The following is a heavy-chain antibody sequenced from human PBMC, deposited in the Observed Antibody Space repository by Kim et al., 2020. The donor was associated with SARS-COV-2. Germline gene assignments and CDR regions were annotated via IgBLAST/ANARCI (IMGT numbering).Heavy chain of an antibody. V-gene: IGHV4-59*08. D-gene: IGHD3-22*01. Sequence: SETLSLTCTVSGGSISSYYWSWIRQPPGKGLEWIGYIYYSGSTNYNPSLKSRVTISVDTSKNQFSLKLSSVTAADPAVYYCARHYYDSSGYSSLYFDYWGQGTLVTVSS. J-gene: IGHJ4*02. CDR1: GGSISSYY. CDR3: ARHYYDSSGYSSLYFDY. CDR2: IYYSGST.